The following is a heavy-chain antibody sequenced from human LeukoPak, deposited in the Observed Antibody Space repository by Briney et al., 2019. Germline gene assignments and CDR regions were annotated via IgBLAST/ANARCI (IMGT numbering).Heavy chain of an antibody. Sequence: SETLSLTCAVYGESFSGYYWSWIRQPPGKGLEWIGEINHSGSTNYNPSLKSRVTISVDTSKNQFSLKLSSVTAADTAVYYCARGGRVNYYYYMDVWGKGTTVTVSS. D-gene: IGHD3-10*01. V-gene: IGHV4-34*01. CDR2: INHSGST. CDR1: GESFSGYY. J-gene: IGHJ6*03. CDR3: ARGGRVNYYYYMDV.